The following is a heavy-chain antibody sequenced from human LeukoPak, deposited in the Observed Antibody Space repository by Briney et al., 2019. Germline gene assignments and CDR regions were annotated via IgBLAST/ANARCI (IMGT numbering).Heavy chain of an antibody. Sequence: SETLSLTCTVSGYSISSGYYWGWIRQPPGKGLEWIGSIYHSGSTYYNPSLKSRVTISVDTSRNQFSLKLSSVTAADTAGYYCARGLWFGDENPPYFDYWGQGILVTVSS. D-gene: IGHD3-10*01. CDR3: ARGLWFGDENPPYFDY. V-gene: IGHV4-38-2*02. CDR1: GYSISSGYY. J-gene: IGHJ4*02. CDR2: IYHSGST.